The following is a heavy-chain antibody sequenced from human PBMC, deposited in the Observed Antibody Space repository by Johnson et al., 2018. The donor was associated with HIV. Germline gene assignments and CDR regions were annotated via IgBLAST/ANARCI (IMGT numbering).Heavy chain of an antibody. J-gene: IGHJ3*01. D-gene: IGHD6-25*01. V-gene: IGHV3-23*04. CDR1: GFSFSSCA. CDR2: ISGIGCST. CDR3: ARDGPSAAV. Sequence: VQLVESGGGWVQPGGSLRLSCTASGFSFSSCAMHWVRQAPGKGLVWVSTISGIGCSTYYADSVKGRFTISRDNSKNTLYLQMNSLRAEDTAVYYWARDGPSAAVWGQGTMVTVSS.